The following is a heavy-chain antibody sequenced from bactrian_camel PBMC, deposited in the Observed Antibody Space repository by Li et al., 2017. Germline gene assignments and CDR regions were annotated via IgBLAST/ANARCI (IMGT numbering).Heavy chain of an antibody. D-gene: IGHD2*01. J-gene: IGHJ4*01. V-gene: IGHV3S42*01. CDR1: GFTFSGYS. Sequence: VQLVESGGGLVQPGGSLRLSCEASGFTFSGYSIAWVRQAPGKGREGVATANVDGQATYADSVKGRFTISRDNDKMTLALQMDKLKPEDTAMYYCAADRTWPTLARGRATYWGQGTQVTVS. CDR2: ANVDGQA. CDR3: AADRTWPTLARGRATY.